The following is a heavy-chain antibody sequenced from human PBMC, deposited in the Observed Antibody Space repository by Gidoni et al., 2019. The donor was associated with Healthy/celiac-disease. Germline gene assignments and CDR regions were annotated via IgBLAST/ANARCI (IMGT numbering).Heavy chain of an antibody. Sequence: QVQLVQSGAEVKKPGASVKVSCKASGYTFTSYDINWVQQATGQGLEWMGWMNPNSGNTGYAQKFQGRVTMTRNTSISTAYMELSSLRSEDTAVYYCARGDSNYDRNYYYMDVWGKGTTVTVSS. CDR2: MNPNSGNT. D-gene: IGHD4-4*01. CDR3: ARGDSNYDRNYYYMDV. V-gene: IGHV1-8*01. J-gene: IGHJ6*03. CDR1: GYTFTSYD.